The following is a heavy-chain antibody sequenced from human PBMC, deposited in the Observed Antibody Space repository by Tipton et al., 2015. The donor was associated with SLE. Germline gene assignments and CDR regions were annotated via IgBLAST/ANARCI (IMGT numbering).Heavy chain of an antibody. V-gene: IGHV4-39*07. Sequence: TLSLTCTVSGDSIRSSRYYWGWIRQPPGKGLEWIGSIYYSGTTYYNPSPKSRVTISVDTSKNQFSLQLSSVTAADTAVYYCATKERCRGGSCYHYWGQGTLVTVSS. CDR2: IYYSGTT. CDR1: GDSIRSSRYY. CDR3: ATKERCRGGSCYHY. J-gene: IGHJ4*02. D-gene: IGHD2-15*01.